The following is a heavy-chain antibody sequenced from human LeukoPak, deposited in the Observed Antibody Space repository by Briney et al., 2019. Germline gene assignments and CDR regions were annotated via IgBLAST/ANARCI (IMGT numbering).Heavy chain of an antibody. CDR1: GFTFSSYG. CDR3: ARDQVAVAGTGYFQH. D-gene: IGHD6-19*01. J-gene: IGHJ1*01. V-gene: IGHV3-33*01. Sequence: PGGSLRLSCAASGFTFSSYGMHWVRQAPGKGLEWVAVIWYDGSNKYYADSVKGRFTISRDNSKNTLYLQVNSLRAEDTAVYYCARDQVAVAGTGYFQHWGQGTLVTVSS. CDR2: IWYDGSNK.